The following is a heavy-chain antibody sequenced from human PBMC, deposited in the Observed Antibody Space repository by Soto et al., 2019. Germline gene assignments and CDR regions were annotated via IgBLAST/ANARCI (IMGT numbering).Heavy chain of an antibody. Sequence: SLTCAVYGGSFSGYYWSWIRQPPGKGLEWIGEINHSGSTNYNPSLKSRVTISVDTSKNQFSLKLSSVTAADTAVYYCARMYYDFWSGSHGMDVWGQGTTVTVSS. J-gene: IGHJ6*02. CDR3: ARMYYDFWSGSHGMDV. V-gene: IGHV4-34*01. D-gene: IGHD3-3*01. CDR2: INHSGST. CDR1: GGSFSGYY.